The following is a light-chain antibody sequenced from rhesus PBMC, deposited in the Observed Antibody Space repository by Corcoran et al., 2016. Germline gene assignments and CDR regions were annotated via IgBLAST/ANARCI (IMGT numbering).Light chain of an antibody. J-gene: IGKJ2*01. CDR2: KAS. Sequence: DIQMTQSPSSLSASVGDRITITCRASESVNNYLNWYQQKPGKAPKLLIYKASTLPNGVPSRLSGSGSGTDYTFTISILQPEDVATYFCQHGYGSPYSFGQGAKVEIK. V-gene: IGKV1-74*01. CDR3: QHGYGSPYS. CDR1: ESVNNY.